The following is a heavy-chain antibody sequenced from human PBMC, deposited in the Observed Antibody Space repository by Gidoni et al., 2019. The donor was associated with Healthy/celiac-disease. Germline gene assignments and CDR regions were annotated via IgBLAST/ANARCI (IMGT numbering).Heavy chain of an antibody. V-gene: IGHV4-34*01. CDR1: GGSSSGHY. CDR3: ASSYCGGDCYYRSYYGMDV. D-gene: IGHD2-21*01. Sequence: QVQLQQRGAGLLKPSATLSITCAVYGGSSSGHYWSCIRQPPGTGLEWIGEIKHSGSTNYNPSLKSRVTISVDTSKNQFSLKLSSVTAADTAVYYCASSYCGGDCYYRSYYGMDVWGQGTTVTVSS. CDR2: IKHSGST. J-gene: IGHJ6*02.